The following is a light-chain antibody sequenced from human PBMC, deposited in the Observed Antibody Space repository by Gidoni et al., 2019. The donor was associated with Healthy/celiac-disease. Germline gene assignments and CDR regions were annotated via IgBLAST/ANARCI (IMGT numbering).Light chain of an antibody. CDR2: EVS. Sequence: QSALTQPASVYRSPGQSTSISCTGTSSDVVGYTYVCWYQQHPGKAPKLMIYEVSYRPSGVSNRFSGSKSGNTASLTISGLQAEDEADYYCSSYTSSSVWVFGGGTKLTVL. CDR1: SSDVVGYTY. J-gene: IGLJ3*02. CDR3: SSYTSSSVWV. V-gene: IGLV2-14*01.